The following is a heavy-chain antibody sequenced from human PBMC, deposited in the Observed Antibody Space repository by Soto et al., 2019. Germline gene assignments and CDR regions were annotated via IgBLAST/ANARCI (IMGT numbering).Heavy chain of an antibody. Sequence: QVQLVQSGAEVRQPASSVKVSCKTSGGTFSSYAISWGRQAPGQGLEWMGGIVPIVDTSTYAQKFQGRVTINADESTGKVYLELSSLRSDDTAVYYCVRVVAIPGYPDNWGQGTLVTVSS. J-gene: IGHJ4*02. CDR3: VRVVAIPGYPDN. V-gene: IGHV1-69*12. CDR2: IVPIVDTS. D-gene: IGHD5-12*01. CDR1: GGTFSSYA.